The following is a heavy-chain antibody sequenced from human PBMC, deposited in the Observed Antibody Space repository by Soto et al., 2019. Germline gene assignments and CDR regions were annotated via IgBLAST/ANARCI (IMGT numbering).Heavy chain of an antibody. D-gene: IGHD3-10*01. CDR2: INPDSGAT. CDR3: ASGDYGTCGYPFPYFDY. CDR1: GYSFTGYY. J-gene: IGHJ4*02. Sequence: HEHLVQSGAEVKRPGASLKVSCKASGYSFTGYYIHWVRQAPGQGLEWMGWINPDSGATNYAQNFQCRVTLTRDTSISTASMDLTSLTSDETAVYYCASGDYGTCGYPFPYFDYWGQGTLVIVSS. V-gene: IGHV1-2*02.